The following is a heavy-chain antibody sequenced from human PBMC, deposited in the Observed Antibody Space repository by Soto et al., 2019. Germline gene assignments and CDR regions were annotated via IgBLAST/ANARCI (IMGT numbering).Heavy chain of an antibody. CDR1: GGSISIYY. V-gene: IGHV4-59*08. D-gene: IGHD6-19*01. J-gene: IGHJ4*02. CDR3: ASPTRYTSGWFYFDY. Sequence: PSETLSLTCTVSGGSISIYYWSWIRQPPGKGLEWIGYFYYSGTSSYNPSLKSRVTISVDTSKNQFSLKLSSVTAADTAVYYCASPTRYTSGWFYFDYWGQGTQVTVSS. CDR2: FYYSGTS.